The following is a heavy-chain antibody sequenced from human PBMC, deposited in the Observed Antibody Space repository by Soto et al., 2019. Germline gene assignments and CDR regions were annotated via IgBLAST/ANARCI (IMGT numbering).Heavy chain of an antibody. V-gene: IGHV3-74*01. Sequence: GGSLRLSCAASGFTFSSYWMHWVRQAPGKGLVWVSRINSDGSSTSYADSVKGRFTISRDNAKNTLYLQMNSLRAEDTAVYYCATARIAVAGYDYWGQGTLVTVSS. CDR3: ATARIAVAGYDY. CDR2: INSDGSST. D-gene: IGHD6-19*01. J-gene: IGHJ4*02. CDR1: GFTFSSYW.